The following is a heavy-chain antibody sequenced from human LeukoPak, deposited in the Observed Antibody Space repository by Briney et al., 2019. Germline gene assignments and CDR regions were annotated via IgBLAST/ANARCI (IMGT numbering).Heavy chain of an antibody. CDR2: ISGSGGST. CDR3: AKDPYDILTGYYWYF. Sequence: PGGSLRLSCAASGFTFSSYAMSWVRQAPGKGLEWVSAISGSGGSTYYADSVKGRLTISRDNSKNTLYLQMNSLRAEDTAVYYCAKDPYDILTGYYWYFWGQGTLVTVSS. V-gene: IGHV3-23*01. D-gene: IGHD3-9*01. CDR1: GFTFSSYA. J-gene: IGHJ4*02.